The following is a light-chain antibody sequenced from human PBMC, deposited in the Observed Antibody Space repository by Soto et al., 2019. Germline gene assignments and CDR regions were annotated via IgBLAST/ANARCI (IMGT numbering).Light chain of an antibody. V-gene: IGKV3-11*01. CDR3: HQRQSWPRT. CDR1: QSISNF. Sequence: EIVLTQTPATLSLSPGERATLSCRASQSISNFLVWYQQKPGQAPRLLIYHTSNRATGIPARFSGSGSGTDFTLTISSLEPEDFAVYYCHQRQSWPRTFGQGTKVDIK. J-gene: IGKJ1*01. CDR2: HTS.